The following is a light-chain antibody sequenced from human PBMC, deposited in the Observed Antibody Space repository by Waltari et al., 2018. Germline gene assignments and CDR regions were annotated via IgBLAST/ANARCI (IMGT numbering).Light chain of an antibody. Sequence: DIVMTQSPDSLAVSLGERATINCKSSQSVFHNSNNKNYLAWFQQKAGQPPKLLVYWAATRQSGVPDRVSGSGTVTDFTLTISGLQAEDVAVYYCQQYFSGPYTFGQGTRLEIK. CDR1: QSVFHNSNNKNY. V-gene: IGKV4-1*01. CDR2: WAA. J-gene: IGKJ2*01. CDR3: QQYFSGPYT.